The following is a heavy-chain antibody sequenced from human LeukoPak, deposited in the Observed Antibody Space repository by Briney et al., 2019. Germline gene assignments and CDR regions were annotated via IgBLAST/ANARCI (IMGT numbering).Heavy chain of an antibody. CDR1: GFTFSNNW. Sequence: SGGSLRLSCEASGFTFSNNWTTWVRQAPGKGLEWVANIKQDGTKTYYVDSVKGRFTISRDNAKNSVYLQMNSLRAEDTAVYFCAKDNPLPLWGQGTLVSVSS. CDR3: AKDNPLPL. CDR2: IKQDGTKT. D-gene: IGHD1-14*01. J-gene: IGHJ4*02. V-gene: IGHV3-7*04.